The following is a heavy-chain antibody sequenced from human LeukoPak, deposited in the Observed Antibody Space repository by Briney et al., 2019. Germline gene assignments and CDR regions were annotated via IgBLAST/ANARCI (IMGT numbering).Heavy chain of an antibody. D-gene: IGHD3-10*01. V-gene: IGHV3-23*01. CDR1: GFTFSSYG. CDR2: IGPSGSST. CDR3: ARDLVRGVIIRDAFDI. J-gene: IGHJ3*02. Sequence: GGSLRPSCAASGFTFSSYGMNWVRQAPGKGLEWVSGIGPSGSSTYYADSVKGRFTISRDNAKNSLYLQMNSLRAEDTAVYYCARDLVRGVIIRDAFDIWGQGTMVTVSS.